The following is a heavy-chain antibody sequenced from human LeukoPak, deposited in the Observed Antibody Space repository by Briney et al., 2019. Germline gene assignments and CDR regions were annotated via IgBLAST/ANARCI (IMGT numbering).Heavy chain of an antibody. V-gene: IGHV4-39*01. D-gene: IGHD6-19*01. CDR3: ARVTYSSGWYVMNPIDY. Sequence: PSGTLSLTCTVSGGSISSSSYYWGWIRQPPGKGLEWIGSIYYSGSTYYNPSLKSRVTISVDTSKNQFSLKLCSVTAADTAVYYCARVTYSSGWYVMNPIDYWGQGTLVTVSS. CDR1: GGSISSSSYY. CDR2: IYYSGST. J-gene: IGHJ4*02.